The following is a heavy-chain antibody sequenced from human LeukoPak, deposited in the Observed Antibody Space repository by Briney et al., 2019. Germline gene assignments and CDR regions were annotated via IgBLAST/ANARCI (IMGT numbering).Heavy chain of an antibody. J-gene: IGHJ6*02. Sequence: TGGSLRLSRAASGFTFSSYGMHWVRQAPGKGLEWVAVISYDGSNKYYADSVKGRFTISRDNSKNTLYLQMNSLRAEDTAVYYCANRVVMGRFGEGYAMDVWGQGTTVTVSS. D-gene: IGHD3-10*01. V-gene: IGHV3-30*18. CDR1: GFTFSSYG. CDR2: ISYDGSNK. CDR3: ANRVVMGRFGEGYAMDV.